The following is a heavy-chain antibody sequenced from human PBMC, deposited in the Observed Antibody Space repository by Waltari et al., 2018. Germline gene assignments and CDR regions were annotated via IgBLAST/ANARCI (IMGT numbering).Heavy chain of an antibody. D-gene: IGHD1-1*01. V-gene: IGHV1-8*03. CDR1: GYTFSNYD. CDR3: ARGIRNELFSDY. CDR2: MTPNSSTT. J-gene: IGHJ4*02. Sequence: QVQLVQSGAEVQKPGASVKVSCKTSGYTFSNYDITWVRQATGRGLEWMGWMTPNSSTTGFGQGFRCRVTFTTDTSTTTAYMELTNLRSEDTGMYYCARGIRNELFSDYWGQGTLVTVSS.